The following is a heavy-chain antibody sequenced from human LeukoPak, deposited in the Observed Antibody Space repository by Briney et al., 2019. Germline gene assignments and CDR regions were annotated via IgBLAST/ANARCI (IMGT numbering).Heavy chain of an antibody. Sequence: SETLSLTCAVYGGSFSGYYWSWIRQPPRKGLEWIGEINHSGSTNYHPSLKSRVTISVDTSKNQFSLKLSSVTAADTAVYYCARERGYSGYEGYWVQGTLGTVSS. V-gene: IGHV4-34*01. J-gene: IGHJ4*02. CDR3: ARERGYSGYEGY. CDR2: INHSGST. D-gene: IGHD5-12*01. CDR1: GGSFSGYY.